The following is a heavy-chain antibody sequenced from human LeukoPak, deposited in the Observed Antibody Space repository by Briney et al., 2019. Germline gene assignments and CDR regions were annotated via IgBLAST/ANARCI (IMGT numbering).Heavy chain of an antibody. CDR1: GFTVSSDS. D-gene: IGHD1-7*01. Sequence: RGSLRLSCTVSGFTVSSDSMSWVRQAPGKGLEWVSFIYSGGSTYYADSVKGRFTISRDNSKNTLYLQMNSLRAEDTAVYYCAKRRGLELLYYYMDVWGKGTTVTVSS. CDR3: AKRRGLELLYYYMDV. V-gene: IGHV3-53*01. J-gene: IGHJ6*03. CDR2: IYSGGST.